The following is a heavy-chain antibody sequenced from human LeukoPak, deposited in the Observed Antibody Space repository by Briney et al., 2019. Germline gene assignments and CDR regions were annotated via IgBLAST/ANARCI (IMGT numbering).Heavy chain of an antibody. CDR3: AREYCSRTSCSGLDY. CDR2: ISYDGNEK. D-gene: IGHD2-2*01. V-gene: IGHV3-30-3*01. CDR1: GFTFSSYA. J-gene: IGHJ4*02. Sequence: PGGSLRLPCAASGFTFSSYAMHWVRQAPGKGLEWVAVISYDGNEKYYADSVKGRFTISRDNSKKTLHLQMDSLRSEDTAVYYCAREYCSRTSCSGLDYWGQGTLVTVSS.